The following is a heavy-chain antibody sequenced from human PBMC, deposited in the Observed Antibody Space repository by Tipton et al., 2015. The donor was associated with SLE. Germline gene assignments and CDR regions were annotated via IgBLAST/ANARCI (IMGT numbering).Heavy chain of an antibody. J-gene: IGHJ2*01. CDR2: IYYSGST. CDR3: ARVLGEPDWYFDL. Sequence: LRLSCTVSGGSISSRYWSWIRQPPGKGLEWIGYIYYSGSTNYNPSLKSRVTISVDTSKNQFSLKLSSVTAADTAVYYCARVLGEPDWYFDLCGRGTLVTVSS. D-gene: IGHD3-10*01. CDR1: GGSISSRY. V-gene: IGHV4-59*11.